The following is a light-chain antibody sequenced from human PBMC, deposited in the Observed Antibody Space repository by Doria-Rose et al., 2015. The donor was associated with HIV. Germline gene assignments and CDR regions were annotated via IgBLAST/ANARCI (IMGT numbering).Light chain of an antibody. J-gene: IGKJ4*01. Sequence: DIRLTQSPSSLSAFVGDRVTITCRASQSISTYLNWYQQKPGKAPELLIYAASSLQSGVPSRFSGSGSGTDFTLTISSLQPEDFVTYYCQQSYSIPLTFGGGTKVEIK. CDR1: QSISTY. CDR2: AAS. V-gene: IGKV1-39*01. CDR3: QQSYSIPLT.